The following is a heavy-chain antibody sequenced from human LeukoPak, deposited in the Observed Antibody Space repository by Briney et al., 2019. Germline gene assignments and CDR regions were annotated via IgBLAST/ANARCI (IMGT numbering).Heavy chain of an antibody. Sequence: GGSLRLSCAASGFTFSSYAMHWVRQAPGKGLEWVAIISYDGSNKYYADSVKGRFTISRDNSKNTLYLLMNSLRAEDTAVYYCAKDFYAGPRGVYAFDIWGQGTMVTVSS. CDR3: AKDFYAGPRGVYAFDI. V-gene: IGHV3-30-3*01. CDR2: ISYDGSNK. J-gene: IGHJ3*02. D-gene: IGHD2-8*01. CDR1: GFTFSSYA.